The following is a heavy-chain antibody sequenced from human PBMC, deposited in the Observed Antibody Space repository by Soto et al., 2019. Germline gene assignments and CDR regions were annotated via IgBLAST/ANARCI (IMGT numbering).Heavy chain of an antibody. CDR1: GFTFSSYA. CDR3: AREIGGVDYYDSSGPPPNDAFDI. D-gene: IGHD3-22*01. CDR2: ISYDGSNK. J-gene: IGHJ3*02. V-gene: IGHV3-30-3*01. Sequence: PGGSLRLSCAASGFTFSSYAMHWVRQAPGKGLEWVAVISYDGSNKYYADSVKGRFTISRDNSKNTLYLQMNSLRAEDTAVYYCAREIGGVDYYDSSGPPPNDAFDIWGQGTMVTVSS.